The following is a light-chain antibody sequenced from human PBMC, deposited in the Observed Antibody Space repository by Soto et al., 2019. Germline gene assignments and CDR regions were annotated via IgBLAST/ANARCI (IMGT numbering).Light chain of an antibody. CDR1: QSLLQSDGNTY. Sequence: VLMSKPPLSLSVTPGQQASISCKSSQSLLQSDGNTYLYWYLQNPVQPPQLLIYAVSNRFSGVPDRSRGSGSGTDFTLKISIGGVEPVEVYCCIHALPSSALSFGGGTKVDIK. J-gene: IGKJ4*01. V-gene: IGKV2D-29*01. CDR3: IHALPSSALS. CDR2: AVS.